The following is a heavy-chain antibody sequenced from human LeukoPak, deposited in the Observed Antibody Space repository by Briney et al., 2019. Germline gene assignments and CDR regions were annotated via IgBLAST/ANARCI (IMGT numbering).Heavy chain of an antibody. Sequence: SETLSLTCTVSGGSISSYYWSWIRQPPGKGLEWIGYIFYSGSTNYNPSLKSRVTISIDTSKNQFSLKLSSVTAADTAVYYCARHPSVAGTRGGFDYWGQGTLVTVSS. D-gene: IGHD6-19*01. CDR3: ARHPSVAGTRGGFDY. CDR1: GGSISSYY. V-gene: IGHV4-59*08. J-gene: IGHJ4*02. CDR2: IFYSGST.